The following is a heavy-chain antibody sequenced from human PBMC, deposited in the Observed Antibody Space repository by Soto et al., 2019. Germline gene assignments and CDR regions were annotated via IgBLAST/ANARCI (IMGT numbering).Heavy chain of an antibody. CDR2: IYHSGST. D-gene: IGHD1-26*01. J-gene: IGHJ4*02. CDR1: AYSISSVYY. CDR3: AMAWGGAAPTGVGD. Sequence: PETLPLTCTVSAYSISSVYYWGCSRQPQGKGLEWIGSIYHSGSTYYNPSIKNRVTISADTSTNQFSLKLSSVTAADTAVYYGAMAWGGAAPTGVGDWGQRTLDTVSS. V-gene: IGHV4-38-2*02.